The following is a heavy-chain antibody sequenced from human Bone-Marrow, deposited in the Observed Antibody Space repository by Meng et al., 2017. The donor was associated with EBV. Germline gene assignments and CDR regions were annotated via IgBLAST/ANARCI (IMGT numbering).Heavy chain of an antibody. D-gene: IGHD1-26*01. CDR3: ARLRIVGATSHYFDY. J-gene: IGHJ4*02. CDR2: ISAYNGNT. V-gene: IGHV1-18*01. Sequence: VQLLQSGAEVKKPGASVKVSCKASGYTFTSYGIRWVRQAPGQGLEWMGWISAYNGNTNYAQKLQGRVTMTTDTSTSTAYMELRSLRSDDTAVYYCARLRIVGATSHYFDYWGQGTLVTVSS. CDR1: GYTFTSYG.